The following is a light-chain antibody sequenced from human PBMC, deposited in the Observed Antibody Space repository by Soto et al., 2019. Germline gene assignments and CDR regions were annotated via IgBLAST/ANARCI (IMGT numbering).Light chain of an antibody. J-gene: IGKJ4*01. CDR1: QSISTW. CDR3: QQYNTYPLP. V-gene: IGKV1-5*03. Sequence: DIQMTQSPSTLSASVGDRVTITCRASQSISTWLAWYQQKPGKAPKLLSYKASSLESGVPSRFSGSGSETEFTLTISSLQPDDFATYYCQQYNTYPLPFGGGTTVEIK. CDR2: KAS.